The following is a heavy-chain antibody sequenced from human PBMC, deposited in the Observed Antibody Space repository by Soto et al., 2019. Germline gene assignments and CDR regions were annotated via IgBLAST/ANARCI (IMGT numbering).Heavy chain of an antibody. Sequence: GGPLRAPWGALGLTVRGNYRSWFPQAPGKGLEWVSLIQSGGSTYYAGSVKGRFTISRDNSKNTLFLQMNRLRAEDTAVYYCARDDVHCSGGRCYGVPMDVWGKGTTVTVSS. CDR2: IQSGGST. CDR3: ARDDVHCSGGRCYGVPMDV. D-gene: IGHD2-15*01. J-gene: IGHJ6*03. CDR1: GLTVRGNY. V-gene: IGHV3-66*01.